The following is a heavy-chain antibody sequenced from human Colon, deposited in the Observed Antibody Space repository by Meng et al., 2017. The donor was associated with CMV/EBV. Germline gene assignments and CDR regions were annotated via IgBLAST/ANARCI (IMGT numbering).Heavy chain of an antibody. CDR3: AKSLVDTAMDLDE. CDR2: INGVGDTT. CDR1: GFTFNRNS. D-gene: IGHD5-18*01. J-gene: IGHJ4*02. Sequence: GESLKISCAASGFTFNRNSMSWVRQAPGKGLEWVSGINGVGDTTYYADSVKGRFTISRDNSKNTLYLRMIDLRAEDTAVYYCAKSLVDTAMDLDEWGQETLVTVSS. V-gene: IGHV3-23*01.